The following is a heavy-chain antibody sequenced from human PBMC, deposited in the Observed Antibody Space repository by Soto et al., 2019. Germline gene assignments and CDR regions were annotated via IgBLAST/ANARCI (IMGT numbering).Heavy chain of an antibody. CDR1: GFTFSNNA. J-gene: IGHJ4*02. CDR2: ISGTGGRT. CDR3: AKVANYDYIWGSHFDY. Sequence: EVQLLESGGGLVQPGGSLRLSCAASGFTFSNNAMTWVRQAPGKGLEWVSAISGTGGRTYYADSVKGRFTFSRDNSKNTLYLQMNSLRAEDTAVYYCAKVANYDYIWGSHFDYWGQGTLVTVSS. V-gene: IGHV3-23*01. D-gene: IGHD3-16*01.